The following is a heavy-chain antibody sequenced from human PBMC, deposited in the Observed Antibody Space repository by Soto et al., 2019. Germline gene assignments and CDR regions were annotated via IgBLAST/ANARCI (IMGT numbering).Heavy chain of an antibody. J-gene: IGHJ3*02. Sequence: EVQLVESGGDLVQPGGSLSLSCAASGFTFSGHCMHWVRQVPGEGLEWVSSINTDGGSSAYADSVKGRFTISRDNAKNTLSLHMNGLRAEDTAVYYCAREAGYCSRTSCYRGAFDTWGQGTTVTVSS. D-gene: IGHD2-2*01. V-gene: IGHV3-74*03. CDR1: GFTFSGHC. CDR2: INTDGGSS. CDR3: AREAGYCSRTSCYRGAFDT.